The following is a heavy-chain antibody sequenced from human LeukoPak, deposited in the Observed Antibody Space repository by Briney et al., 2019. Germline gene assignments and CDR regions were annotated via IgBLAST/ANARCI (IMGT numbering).Heavy chain of an antibody. D-gene: IGHD3-3*01. CDR1: GFTVSSNY. CDR3: AKDQRYYDFWSGSNFDY. CDR2: IYSGGST. J-gene: IGHJ4*02. Sequence: GGSLRLSCAASGFTVSSNYMSWVRQAPGKGLERVSVIYSGGSTYYADSVKGRFTISRDNSKNTLYLQMNSLRAEDTAVYYCAKDQRYYDFWSGSNFDYWGQGTLVTVSS. V-gene: IGHV3-53*05.